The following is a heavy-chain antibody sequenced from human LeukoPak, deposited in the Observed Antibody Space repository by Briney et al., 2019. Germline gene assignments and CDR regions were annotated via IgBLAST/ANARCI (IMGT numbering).Heavy chain of an antibody. CDR2: IYSGGST. Sequence: GGSLRLSCAASGFTVSSNYMSWVRQAPGKGLEWVSVIYSGGSTYYADSVKGRFTISRDNSKNTLYLQMNSLRAEDTAVYYCARDRAAGTSFFDYWGQGTLVTVSS. CDR3: ARDRAAGTSFFDY. CDR1: GFTVSSNY. J-gene: IGHJ4*02. D-gene: IGHD6-13*01. V-gene: IGHV3-53*01.